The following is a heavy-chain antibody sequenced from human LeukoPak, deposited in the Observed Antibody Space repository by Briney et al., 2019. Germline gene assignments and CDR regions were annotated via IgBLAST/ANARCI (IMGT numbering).Heavy chain of an antibody. V-gene: IGHV4-39*07. D-gene: IGHD2-21*02. CDR2: IYYSGST. Sequence: SETLSLTCTVSGGSISSSSYYWGWIRQPPGKGLEWIGSIYYSGSTYYNPSLKSRVTISVDTSKNQFSLKLSSVTAADTAVYYCAREAAIQGGYYFDYWGQGTLVTVSS. J-gene: IGHJ4*02. CDR1: GGSISSSSYY. CDR3: AREAAIQGGYYFDY.